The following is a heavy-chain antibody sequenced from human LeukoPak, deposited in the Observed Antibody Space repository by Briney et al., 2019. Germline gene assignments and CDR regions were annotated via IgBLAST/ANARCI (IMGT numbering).Heavy chain of an antibody. V-gene: IGHV5-51*01. D-gene: IGHD3-22*01. CDR1: GYSFTSYW. CDR2: IYPGDSDT. J-gene: IGHJ3*02. Sequence: GESLKISCKGSGYSFTSYWIGWVRQMPGKGLEWMGIIYPGDSDTRYSPSFQGQVTISADKSISTAYLQWSSLKASDTAMYYCARLKPNYYDSSGYYLDAFDIWGQGTMVTVSS. CDR3: ARLKPNYYDSSGYYLDAFDI.